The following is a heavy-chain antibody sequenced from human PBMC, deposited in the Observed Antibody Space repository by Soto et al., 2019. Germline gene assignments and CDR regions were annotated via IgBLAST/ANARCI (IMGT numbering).Heavy chain of an antibody. V-gene: IGHV1-24*01. J-gene: IGHJ4*02. CDR3: AADRKRVGTTGAFDF. Sequence: QVQLIQSGAAVRKPGASVKVSCKVPKNTITELTIDWLRQAPGKGLEWMGRSAPEEGEPIDPQKFQGRVSMAEDPSTDTAYMELTSLRFEDTAVYFCAADRKRVGTTGAFDFWGQGTLLTVSS. CDR2: SAPEEGEP. D-gene: IGHD1-26*01. CDR1: KNTITELT.